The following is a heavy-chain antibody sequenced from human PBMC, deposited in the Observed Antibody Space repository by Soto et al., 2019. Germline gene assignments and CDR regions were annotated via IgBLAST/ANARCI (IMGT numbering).Heavy chain of an antibody. CDR2: INPRGDRT. V-gene: IGHV3-23*01. D-gene: IGHD1-26*01. Sequence: EVQLLESGGGLVRPGGSLRLSCVASGFTFSSYAMTWVRQAPGKGLEWVSAINPRGDRTYYADSVKGRFTISRDNSKNTLYLQIDRLRAEDTAVYYCAKEGGIVEASGDYWGQGTLVTVSS. CDR3: AKEGGIVEASGDY. J-gene: IGHJ4*02. CDR1: GFTFSSYA.